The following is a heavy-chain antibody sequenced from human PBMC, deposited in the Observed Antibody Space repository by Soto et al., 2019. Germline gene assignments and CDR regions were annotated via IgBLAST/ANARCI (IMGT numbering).Heavy chain of an antibody. Sequence: PAGSMRLARAASRLTFCGSVIPWARQETGKGLEWVGRIRSKANSYATAYAASVKGRFTISRDDSKNTAYLQMNSLKTEDTAVYYCIWSGPRGLSRLEAFDIWGQGTMVTVSS. CDR2: IRSKANSYAT. J-gene: IGHJ3*02. CDR1: RLTFCGSV. V-gene: IGHV3-73*01. D-gene: IGHD2-8*02. CDR3: IWSGPRGLSRLEAFDI.